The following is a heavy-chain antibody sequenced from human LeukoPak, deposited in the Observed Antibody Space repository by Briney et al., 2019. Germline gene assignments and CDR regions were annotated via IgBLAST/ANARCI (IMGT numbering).Heavy chain of an antibody. D-gene: IGHD2-2*01. CDR2: INPNSGGT. J-gene: IGHJ4*02. V-gene: IGHV1-2*02. CDR3: AKVPATDASGYC. CDR1: GYTFTNYA. Sequence: ASVKVSCKASGYTFTNYAMHWVRQAPGQRLEWMGWINPNSGGTNYTQKFQGRVTMTRDTSISTAYMELSRLRSDDTAVYYCAKVPATDASGYCWGQGTLVTVSS.